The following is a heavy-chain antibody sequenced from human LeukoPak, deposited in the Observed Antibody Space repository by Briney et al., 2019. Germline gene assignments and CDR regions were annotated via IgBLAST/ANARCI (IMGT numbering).Heavy chain of an antibody. J-gene: IGHJ4*02. D-gene: IGHD6-13*01. CDR2: INHSGST. CDR3: ARIAPTHDY. CDR1: GGSFSGYY. V-gene: IGHV4-34*01. Sequence: SETLSLTCAVYGGSFSGYYWSWIRQPPGKGLEWIGEINHSGSTNYNPSLKSRVTISVDTSKNQFSLKLSSVTATDTAVYYCARIAPTHDYWGQGTLVTVSS.